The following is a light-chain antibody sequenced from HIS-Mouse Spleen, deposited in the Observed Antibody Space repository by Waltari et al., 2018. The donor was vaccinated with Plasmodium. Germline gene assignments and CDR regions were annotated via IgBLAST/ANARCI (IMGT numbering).Light chain of an antibody. Sequence: QSALTQPRSVSGSPGPSVTISCTGTSSDVGGYNYVSWYQQHPGKAPKLMIYDVSKRPSGVSDRFSGSKSGTSASLAISGLQSEDEADYYCAAWDDSLNGPVFGGGTKLTVL. CDR1: SSDVGGYNY. V-gene: IGLV2-11*01. CDR2: DVS. J-gene: IGLJ2*01. CDR3: AAWDDSLNGPV.